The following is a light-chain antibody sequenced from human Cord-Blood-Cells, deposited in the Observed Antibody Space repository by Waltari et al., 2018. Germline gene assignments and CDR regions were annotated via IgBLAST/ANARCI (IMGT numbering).Light chain of an antibody. V-gene: IGKV3-15*01. CDR3: QQYNNWPLYS. CDR2: GAS. J-gene: IGKJ2*03. Sequence: EIVMTQSPATLSVSPGARATLACRASQSVSSNLAWYQQKPGQAPRLLIYGASTRATGIPARFRGSGSGTEFTLTISRLQSEDFAVYYCQQYNNWPLYSFGQGTKLEIK. CDR1: QSVSSN.